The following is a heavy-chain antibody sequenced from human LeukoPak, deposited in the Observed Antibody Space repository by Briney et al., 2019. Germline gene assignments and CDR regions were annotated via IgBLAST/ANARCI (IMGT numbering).Heavy chain of an antibody. CDR1: GYTFSSYD. V-gene: IGHV1-8*01. J-gene: IGHJ4*02. D-gene: IGHD3-22*01. CDR2: MNPDTGNS. CDR3: ARLSQTPAYYDTSVYYYLGY. Sequence: ASVKVSCKGSGYTFSSYDINWVRQATGQGLEWMGWMNPDTGNSGYAQKFQGRVTMARDTPISTAYMELSSLRSEDTAVYYCARLSQTPAYYDTSVYYYLGYWGQGTLVTVSS.